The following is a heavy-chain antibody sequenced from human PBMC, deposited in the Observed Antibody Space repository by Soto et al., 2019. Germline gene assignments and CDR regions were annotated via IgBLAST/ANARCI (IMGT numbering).Heavy chain of an antibody. V-gene: IGHV1-69*12. D-gene: IGHD1-1*01. Sequence: QVQLVQSGAEVKKPGSSVMVSCKASGGTFSTYAISRVRQAPGQGLEWMGGIIPIFGTASYAQKFQGRGPMTADESTSTAYMELRSLTSEDTAVYYCARSLGLEYYYGMDVWGQGTTVTVSS. CDR2: IIPIFGTA. J-gene: IGHJ6*02. CDR3: ARSLGLEYYYGMDV. CDR1: GGTFSTYA.